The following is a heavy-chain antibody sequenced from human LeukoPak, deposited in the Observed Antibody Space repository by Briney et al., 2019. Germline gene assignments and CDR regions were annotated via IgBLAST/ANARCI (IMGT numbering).Heavy chain of an antibody. D-gene: IGHD5-12*01. Sequence: SETLSLTCTVSGGSISSSSYYWGWIRQPPGKGLEWIGSIYYSGSTYYNPSLKSRVTISVDTSKNQFSLKLSSVTAADTAVYYCAGRGEEYSGYEWEDYWGQGTLVTVSS. CDR1: GGSISSSSYY. V-gene: IGHV4-39*01. J-gene: IGHJ4*02. CDR3: AGRGEEYSGYEWEDY. CDR2: IYYSGST.